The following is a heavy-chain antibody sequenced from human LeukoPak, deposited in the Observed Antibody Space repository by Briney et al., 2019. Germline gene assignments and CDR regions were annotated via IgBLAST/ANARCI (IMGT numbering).Heavy chain of an antibody. CDR1: GGSISSSNNY. J-gene: IGHJ5*02. CDR3: ARDLT. CDR2: IYYSGST. V-gene: IGHV4-39*07. Sequence: SETLSLTCTVSGGSISSSNNYWGWIRQPPGKGLEWIGSIYYSGSTYYNPSLKSRVTISVDTSKNQFSLKLSSVTAADTAVYYCARDLTWGQGTLVTVSS.